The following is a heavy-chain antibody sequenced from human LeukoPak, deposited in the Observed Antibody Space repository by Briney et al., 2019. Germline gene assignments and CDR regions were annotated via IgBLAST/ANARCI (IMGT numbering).Heavy chain of an antibody. V-gene: IGHV3-11*06. CDR1: GFTLSDSY. CDR3: ARDLESAVAWAPFYFDY. Sequence: GGSLRLSCAASGFTLSDSYMTWVRQAPGKGLGWLSYISGNSGDTNYADSVKGRFTISRDNAKNSLYLQMDSLRAEDTAVYYCARDLESAVAWAPFYFDYWGQGTLVTVSS. CDR2: ISGNSGDT. J-gene: IGHJ4*02. D-gene: IGHD6-19*01.